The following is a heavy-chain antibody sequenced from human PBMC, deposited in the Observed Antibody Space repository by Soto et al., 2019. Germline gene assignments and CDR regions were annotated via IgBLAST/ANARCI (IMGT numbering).Heavy chain of an antibody. CDR1: GFTFSDYW. D-gene: IGHD2-2*01. CDR2: IKFDGSEK. CDR3: VKDGGYCSSSTCYSPRNHYFDS. V-gene: IGHV3-7*03. J-gene: IGHJ4*02. Sequence: GGSLRLSCEASGFTFSDYWMSWVRQAPGKGPEWVANIKFDGSEKQYVDSVRGRFSISRDNSRNSLFLQMNSLRAGDTAVYYCVKDGGYCSSSTCYSPRNHYFDSWGQGTLVTVSS.